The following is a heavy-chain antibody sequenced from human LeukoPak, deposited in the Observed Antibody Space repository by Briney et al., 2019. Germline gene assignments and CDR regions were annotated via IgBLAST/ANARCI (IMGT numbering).Heavy chain of an antibody. CDR1: GYTFTGYY. CDR2: INPNSGGT. V-gene: IGHV1-2*02. D-gene: IGHD3-3*01. J-gene: IGHJ6*02. Sequence: GASVKVSCKASGYTFTGYYMHWVRQAPGPGLERMGGINPNSGGTSYAQKFQGRVTMTRDTSISAAYMELSRLRSDDTAVYYCAVRTYYDFWSGYYTGPYYYYYGMDVWGQGTTVTVSS. CDR3: AVRTYYDFWSGYYTGPYYYYYGMDV.